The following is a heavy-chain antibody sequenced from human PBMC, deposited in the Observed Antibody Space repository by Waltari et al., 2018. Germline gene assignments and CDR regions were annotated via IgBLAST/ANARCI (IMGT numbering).Heavy chain of an antibody. CDR3: ARGLGAVAGNFDY. Sequence: QLQLQESGPGLVKPSETLSLTCTVSGGSISSSSYYGGWIRQPPGKGLEWIGSIYYSGSTYYNPSLKSRVTISVDTSKNQFSLKLSSVTAADTAVYYCARGLGAVAGNFDYWGQGTLVTVSS. CDR2: IYYSGST. D-gene: IGHD6-19*01. CDR1: GGSISSSSYY. V-gene: IGHV4-39*01. J-gene: IGHJ4*02.